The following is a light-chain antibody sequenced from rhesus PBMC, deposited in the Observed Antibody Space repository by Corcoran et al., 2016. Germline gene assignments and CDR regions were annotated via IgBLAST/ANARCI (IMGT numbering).Light chain of an antibody. CDR3: MQSTKDPFT. J-gene: IGKJ3*01. CDR1: QSLLHSNGKTY. Sequence: DIVMTQTPLSLPVTPGEPASISCRSSQSLLHSNGKTYLDWYLQKPGQSPRLLIYKVTNRESGVPDRFSGSGSGTDFTLKISRVEPEDVGVYYCMQSTKDPFTFGPGTKLDIK. V-gene: IGKV2S2*01. CDR2: KVT.